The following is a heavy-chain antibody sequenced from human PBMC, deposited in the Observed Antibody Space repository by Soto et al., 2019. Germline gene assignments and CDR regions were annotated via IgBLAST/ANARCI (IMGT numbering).Heavy chain of an antibody. Sequence: SETLSLTCAVYGGSFSGYYWSWIRQPPGKGLEWIGEINHSGSTNYNPSLKSRVTISVDTSKNQFSLKLSSVTAADTAVYYCARIRITMVRGVIAAYWGQGTLVTVSS. CDR3: ARIRITMVRGVIAAY. V-gene: IGHV4-34*01. J-gene: IGHJ4*02. CDR2: INHSGST. CDR1: GGSFSGYY. D-gene: IGHD3-10*01.